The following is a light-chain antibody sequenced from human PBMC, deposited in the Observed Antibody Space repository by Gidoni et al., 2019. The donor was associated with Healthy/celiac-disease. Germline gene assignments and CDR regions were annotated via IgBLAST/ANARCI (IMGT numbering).Light chain of an antibody. CDR2: GAS. CDR1: QSVSSSY. V-gene: IGKV3-20*01. CDR3: QQYGISPWT. J-gene: IGKJ1*01. Sequence: EIVLTQSPGTLSLSPGERATLSCRASQSVSSSYLAWYQQKPGQALRLLIYGASSRATGIPDRCSGSGSGSAFTLTSSRLEPEDIAVYYCQQYGISPWTFGQGTKVEIK.